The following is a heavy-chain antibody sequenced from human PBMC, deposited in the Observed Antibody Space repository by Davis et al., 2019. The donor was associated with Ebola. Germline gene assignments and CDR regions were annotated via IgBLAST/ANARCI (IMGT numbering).Heavy chain of an antibody. Sequence: PSETLSLTCAISGDSVSIKSAGWNWIRQSPLRGLEWLGRTYFSSKWYHDYAVSVSSRITINPDTSKNQFSLQLNSVTPEDTAVYYCARGWLRTGLDIWGQGTMVIVSS. CDR3: ARGWLRTGLDI. J-gene: IGHJ3*02. V-gene: IGHV6-1*01. CDR2: TYFSSKWYH. D-gene: IGHD5-24*01. CDR1: GDSVSIKSAG.